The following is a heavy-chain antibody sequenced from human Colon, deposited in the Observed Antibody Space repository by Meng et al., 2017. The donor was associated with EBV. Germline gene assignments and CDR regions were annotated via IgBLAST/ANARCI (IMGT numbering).Heavy chain of an antibody. D-gene: IGHD5-18*01. CDR1: GGSISSVYW. Sequence: QVRRKGSGPGLGKPSETLPLTCAGSGGSISSVYWWTWVRQSPGKGLEWIGEIYHSGSTNYNPSLKSRVTISVDKSKNQFSLKLTSVTAADTAVYYCARGGYYSFDYWGQRTLVTVSS. CDR3: ARGGYYSFDY. V-gene: IGHV4-4*02. CDR2: IYHSGST. J-gene: IGHJ4*02.